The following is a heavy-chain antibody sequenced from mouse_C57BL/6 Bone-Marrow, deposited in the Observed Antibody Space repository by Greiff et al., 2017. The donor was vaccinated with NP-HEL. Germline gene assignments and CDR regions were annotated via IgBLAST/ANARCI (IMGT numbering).Heavy chain of an antibody. V-gene: IGHV1-72*01. Sequence: QVQLQQPGAELVKPGASVKLSCKASGYTFTSYWMHWVKQRPGRGLEWIGRIDPNSGGTTYNEKFKSKATLTVDKPSSTAYMQLSSLTSEDSAVYYCERLPISHYGSSLDWYFDVWGTGTTVTVSS. CDR3: ERLPISHYGSSLDWYFDV. CDR1: GYTFTSYW. D-gene: IGHD1-1*01. J-gene: IGHJ1*03. CDR2: IDPNSGGT.